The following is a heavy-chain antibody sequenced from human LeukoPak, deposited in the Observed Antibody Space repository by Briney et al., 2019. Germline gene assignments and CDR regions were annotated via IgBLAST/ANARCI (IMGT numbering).Heavy chain of an antibody. CDR3: ASPGN. CDR1: GFTFDDYA. V-gene: IGHV3-9*01. Sequence: LPGRSLRLSCAAAGFTFDDYAMHWVRQAPGKGLEWVSGISWNSGSIGYADSVKGRFTISRDNAKNSLYLQMNSLRAEDTALYYCASPGNWGQGTLVTVSS. J-gene: IGHJ4*02. CDR2: ISWNSGSI.